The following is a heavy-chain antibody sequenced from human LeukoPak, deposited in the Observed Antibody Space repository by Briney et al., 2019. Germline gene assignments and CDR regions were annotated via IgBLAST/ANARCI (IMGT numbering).Heavy chain of an antibody. D-gene: IGHD3-22*01. CDR2: ISAYNGNT. Sequence: ASVKVSCKASGYTFTSYGISWVRQAPGQGLEWMGWISAYNGNTNYAQKLQGRVIMTTDTSTSTAYMELRSLRSDDTAVYYCARGRRRGYYDSSGHFDYWGQGTLVTVSS. J-gene: IGHJ4*02. CDR1: GYTFTSYG. CDR3: ARGRRRGYYDSSGHFDY. V-gene: IGHV1-18*01.